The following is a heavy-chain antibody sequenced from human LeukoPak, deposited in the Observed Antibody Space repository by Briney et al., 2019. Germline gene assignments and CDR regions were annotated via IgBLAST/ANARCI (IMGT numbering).Heavy chain of an antibody. V-gene: IGHV1-69*10. J-gene: IGHJ4*02. CDR1: GGTFSSYA. CDR3: ACRGGKGAFDY. Sequence: SVKVSCKASGGTFSSYAISWVRQAPGQGLEWMGGIIPIFGIANYAQKFQGRVTITADKSTSTAYMELSSLRSEDTAVYYCACRGGKGAFDYWGQGTLVTVSS. D-gene: IGHD2-15*01. CDR2: IIPIFGIA.